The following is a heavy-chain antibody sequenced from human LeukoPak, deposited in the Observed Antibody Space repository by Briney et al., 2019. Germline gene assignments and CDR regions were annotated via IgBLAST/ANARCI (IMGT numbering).Heavy chain of an antibody. V-gene: IGHV3-15*01. D-gene: IGHD4-17*01. CDR3: TTDGAYDF. Sequence: GGSLRLSCAASAFSFTKAWMTWIRQAPGKGPEWIGRIKSKTDGGTTDYAAPVKGRFTISRDDSKNTLYLQMNSLKTEDTAVYYCTTDGAYDFWGQGTMATVSS. J-gene: IGHJ3*01. CDR1: AFSFTKAW. CDR2: IKSKTDGGTT.